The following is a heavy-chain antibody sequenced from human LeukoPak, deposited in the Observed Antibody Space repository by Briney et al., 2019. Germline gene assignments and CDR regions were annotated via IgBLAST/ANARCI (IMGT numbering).Heavy chain of an antibody. D-gene: IGHD3-10*01. CDR2: INHSGST. J-gene: IGHJ4*02. V-gene: IGHV4-34*01. CDR3: ARGRHYYGSGPLDY. CDR1: GGSFSGYY. Sequence: PSETLSLTCAVYGGSFSGYYWSWIRQPPGKGLEWIGEINHSGSTNYNPSLKSRVTISVDTSKNQFPLKLSSVTAADTAVYYCARGRHYYGSGPLDYWGQGTLVTVSS.